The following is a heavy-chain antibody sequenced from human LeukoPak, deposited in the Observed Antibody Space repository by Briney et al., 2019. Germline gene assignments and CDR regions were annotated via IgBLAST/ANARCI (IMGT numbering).Heavy chain of an antibody. CDR2: IWYDGSNK. J-gene: IGHJ4*02. D-gene: IGHD6-13*01. Sequence: GGALRLSGAASGFTLISYGMHWVRQGSGKGLEWVAVIWYDGSNKYYADSVQGRFTISRDNSKNTLYLQMPSLRAEDTAVYYCARGGSSWQIASWGQGTLVTVSS. CDR3: ARGGSSWQIAS. CDR1: GFTLISYG. V-gene: IGHV3-33*01.